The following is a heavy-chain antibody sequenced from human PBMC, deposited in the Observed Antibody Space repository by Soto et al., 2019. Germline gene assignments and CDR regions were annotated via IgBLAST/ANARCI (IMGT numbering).Heavy chain of an antibody. CDR1: GFTFSSYA. V-gene: IGHV3-64D*06. Sequence: GGSLRLSCSASGFTFSSYAMHWVRQAPGKGLEYLSGINSNGGSTYFADSVKGRFTISRDNSNNTLSLQMSSLRAEDTAVYFCVRAAQKDYYYGMDVWGQGXTVTVYS. CDR2: INSNGGST. D-gene: IGHD6-13*01. CDR3: VRAAQKDYYYGMDV. J-gene: IGHJ6*02.